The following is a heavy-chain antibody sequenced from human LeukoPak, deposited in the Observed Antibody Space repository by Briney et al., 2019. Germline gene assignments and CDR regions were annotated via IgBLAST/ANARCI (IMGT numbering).Heavy chain of an antibody. CDR1: GYTFDTYW. J-gene: IGHJ5*02. D-gene: IGHD3-10*01. Sequence: GESLKISCKGSGYTFDTYWIGWVRHMPGKGLEWMGITYPGDSDTRYSPSFQGQVTISADKSISTAYLQWSSLKASDTAMYYCARAPTMVRGEGGWFDPWGQGTQVTVSS. V-gene: IGHV5-51*01. CDR2: TYPGDSDT. CDR3: ARAPTMVRGEGGWFDP.